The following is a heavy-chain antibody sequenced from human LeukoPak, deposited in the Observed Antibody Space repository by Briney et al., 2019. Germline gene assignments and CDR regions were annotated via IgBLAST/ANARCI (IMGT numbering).Heavy chain of an antibody. CDR2: IYSGGST. J-gene: IGHJ4*02. CDR1: GLTVSSNY. Sequence: GGSLRLSCAASGLTVSSNYMSWVRQAPGKGLEWVSVIYSGGSTYYADSVKGRFTISRDNSKNTLYLQMNSLRAEDTAVYYCARYCGGDCYGFDYWGQGTLVTVSS. CDR3: ARYCGGDCYGFDY. D-gene: IGHD2-21*02. V-gene: IGHV3-53*01.